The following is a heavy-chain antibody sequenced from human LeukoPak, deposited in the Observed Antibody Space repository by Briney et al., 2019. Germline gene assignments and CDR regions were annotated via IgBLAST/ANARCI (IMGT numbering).Heavy chain of an antibody. Sequence: SGPTLVKPTQTLTLTCTFSGFSLTTSGMRVSWIRQPPGKALEWLARIDWDDDKFYSTSLKTRLTISKDTSKNQVVLTMTNMDPVDTATYYCARHPIAMIVVGGAFHIWGQGTMVTVSS. V-gene: IGHV2-70*04. CDR1: GFSLTTSGMR. CDR2: IDWDDDK. D-gene: IGHD3-22*01. J-gene: IGHJ3*02. CDR3: ARHPIAMIVVGGAFHI.